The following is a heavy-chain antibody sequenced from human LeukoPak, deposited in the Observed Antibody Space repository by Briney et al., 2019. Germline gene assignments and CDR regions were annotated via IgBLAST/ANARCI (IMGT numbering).Heavy chain of an antibody. J-gene: IGHJ4*02. CDR1: GFTFSNYD. CDR3: ARIGLGRDGYNSFDF. Sequence: TGGSLRLSCTASGFTFSNYDMTWVRQAPGKGLEWVSSISATTIYTFSADSVRGRFTISRDNVENSLYLQMNNLRGEDTGVYFCARIGLGRDGYNSFDFWGQGTLVTVSS. V-gene: IGHV3-21*01. CDR2: ISATTIYT. D-gene: IGHD5-24*01.